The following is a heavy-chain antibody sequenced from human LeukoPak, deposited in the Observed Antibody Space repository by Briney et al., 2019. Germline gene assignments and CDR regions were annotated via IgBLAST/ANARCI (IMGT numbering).Heavy chain of an antibody. Sequence: NASETLSVTCAVYGGSFSGYFYNWIRQTPGQGLEWIGEINHSGDTNYNPSLKSRVTMSVDSSKNQLSLSLSSLTAADTAVYYCARHLRLLESPFPPRAFDIWGQGTTVTVSS. CDR3: ARHLRLLESPFPPRAFDI. V-gene: IGHV4-34*01. CDR1: GGSFSGYF. D-gene: IGHD3-3*01. J-gene: IGHJ3*02. CDR2: INHSGDT.